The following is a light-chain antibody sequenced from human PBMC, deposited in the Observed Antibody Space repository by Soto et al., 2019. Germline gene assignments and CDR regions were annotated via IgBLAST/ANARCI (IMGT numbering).Light chain of an antibody. Sequence: QAALTQPASVSGSPGQSITISCTGTSSDVGTYKFVSWYQQHPGKVPTLMIHEGTKRPSGVSNRFYGSKSGNTATLTISGLQPEDEANYYCCSYAGTSFWVFGGGTKLTV. V-gene: IGLV2-23*01. CDR3: CSYAGTSFWV. CDR2: EGT. CDR1: SSDVGTYKF. J-gene: IGLJ3*02.